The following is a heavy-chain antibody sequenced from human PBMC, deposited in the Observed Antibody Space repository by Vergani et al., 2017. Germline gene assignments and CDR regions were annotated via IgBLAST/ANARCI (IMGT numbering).Heavy chain of an antibody. CDR3: ARSAHDYGGNPPLADFDY. CDR1: GYTFTSYD. V-gene: IGHV1-8*01. Sequence: QVQLVQSGAEVKKTGASVKVSCKASGYTFTSYDINWVRQATGQGLEWMGWMNPNSGNTGLAQKFQGRVTMTRNTSLSTAYMELSSPRSEDTAVYYFARSAHDYGGNPPLADFDYWGQGTLVTVSS. J-gene: IGHJ4*02. D-gene: IGHD4-23*01. CDR2: MNPNSGNT.